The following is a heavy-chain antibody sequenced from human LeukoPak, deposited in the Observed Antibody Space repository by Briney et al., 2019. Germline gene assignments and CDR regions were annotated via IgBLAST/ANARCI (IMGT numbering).Heavy chain of an antibody. CDR3: ARSPPYNSGWYAY. CDR1: GFTFSSYW. D-gene: IGHD6-19*01. V-gene: IGHV3-74*01. J-gene: IGHJ4*02. Sequence: HPGGSLRLSCAASGFTFSSYWMHWVRQAPGKGLVWLSRINGDGSSTTYADSVKGRFTISRDNARNTMYLQMNSLRGEDTAVYYCARSPPYNSGWYAYWGQGALVTVSS. CDR2: INGDGSST.